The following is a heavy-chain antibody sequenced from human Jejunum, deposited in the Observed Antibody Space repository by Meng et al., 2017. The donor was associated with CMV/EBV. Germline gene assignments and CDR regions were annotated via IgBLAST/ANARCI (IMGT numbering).Heavy chain of an antibody. CDR3: ARGRLTFYYDSSGYYLDY. Sequence: SGSYYWRWIRQPPGKELEWIGYMYYSGSTNYNPSLKSRVTISVDKSKNEFSLRLRSVTAADTAVYYCARGRLTFYYDSSGYYLDYWGQGTLVTVSS. CDR2: MYYSGST. V-gene: IGHV4-61*01. J-gene: IGHJ4*02. D-gene: IGHD3-22*01. CDR1: SGSYY.